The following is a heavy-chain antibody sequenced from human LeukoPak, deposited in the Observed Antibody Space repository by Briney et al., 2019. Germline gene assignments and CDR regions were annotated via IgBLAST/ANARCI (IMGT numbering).Heavy chain of an antibody. CDR3: ARGGRKYCAGECYTVDY. J-gene: IGHJ4*02. V-gene: IGHV4-34*01. D-gene: IGHD2-21*01. Sequence: SETLSLTCAVYGGSFSGYSWSWIRQPPGKGLEWIGEINHSGSTNYNPSLKSRVSISVDTSKNQFSLKLSSVTAADTAVYYCARGGRKYCAGECYTVDYWGQGTLVTVSA. CDR1: GGSFSGYS. CDR2: INHSGST.